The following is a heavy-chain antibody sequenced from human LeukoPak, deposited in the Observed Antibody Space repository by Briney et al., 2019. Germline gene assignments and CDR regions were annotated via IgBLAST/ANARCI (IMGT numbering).Heavy chain of an antibody. V-gene: IGHV4-59*01. CDR1: GGSISNYY. CDR3: ARDQPSSGKYYFDY. CDR2: IPYIWST. Sequence: PSETLSLTCSVSGGSISNYYWTWIRQPPAKGLECIGYIPYIWSTNYNPSLKSRVNISVDMSKNQFSLKLTSVTAADTAVYYCARDQPSSGKYYFDYWGQGNLVTVSS. D-gene: IGHD1-26*01. J-gene: IGHJ4*02.